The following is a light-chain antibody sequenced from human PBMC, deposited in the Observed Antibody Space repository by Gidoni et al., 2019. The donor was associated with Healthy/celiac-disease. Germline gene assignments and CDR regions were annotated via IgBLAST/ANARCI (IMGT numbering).Light chain of an antibody. CDR1: QDISNY. V-gene: IGKV1-33*01. CDR2: DAS. J-gene: IGKJ4*01. Sequence: DIQMTQSPSSLSASVGDRVTITCQASQDISNYLNWDQQKPGNAPKLLIYDASNLETGVPSRFSGSGSGTDFTFTISSLQPEDIATYYCQQYDNLPLTFGGGTKVEIK. CDR3: QQYDNLPLT.